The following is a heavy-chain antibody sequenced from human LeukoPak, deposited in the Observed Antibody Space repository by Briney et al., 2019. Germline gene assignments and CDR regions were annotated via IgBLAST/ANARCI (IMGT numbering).Heavy chain of an antibody. V-gene: IGHV1-2*02. D-gene: IGHD2-15*01. CDR1: GYTFTGYY. CDR2: INPNSGGT. CDR3: ARSARILDWFDP. Sequence: ASVKVSCKASGYTFTGYYMHWVRQAPGQGLEWMGWINPNSGGTNYAQKFQGRVTMTRDTSISTAYMELSRLRSDDTAGYYCARSARILDWFDPWGQGTLVTVSS. J-gene: IGHJ5*02.